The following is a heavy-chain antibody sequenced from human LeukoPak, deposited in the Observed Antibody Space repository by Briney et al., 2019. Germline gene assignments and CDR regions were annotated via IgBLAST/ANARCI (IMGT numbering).Heavy chain of an antibody. V-gene: IGHV4-30-2*01. CDR2: IYHSGST. J-gene: IGHJ4*02. CDR3: AANRREYAIWGY. D-gene: IGHD2-8*01. Sequence: PSETLSLTCAVSGGSIRSGGYSWSWIRQPPGKGLEWIGYIYHSGSTYYNPSLKSRVTISVDRSKNQFSLKLSSVTAADTAVYYCAANRREYAIWGYWGQGTLVTVSS. CDR1: GGSIRSGGYS.